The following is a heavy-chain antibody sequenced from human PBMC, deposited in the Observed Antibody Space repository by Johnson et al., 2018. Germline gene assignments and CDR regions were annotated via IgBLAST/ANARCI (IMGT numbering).Heavy chain of an antibody. Sequence: VQLVESGGGVVQPGRSLRLSCAASGFTFSSYGMNWVRQAPGKGLEWVAVISSDGSNKYYADSVKGRFTFSRDNPRNTLYLQMNSLRAEDTAVYYCAKGDSGWSFQHWGQGTLVTVSS. V-gene: IGHV3-30*18. J-gene: IGHJ1*01. CDR1: GFTFSSYG. CDR2: ISSDGSNK. D-gene: IGHD6-19*01. CDR3: AKGDSGWSFQH.